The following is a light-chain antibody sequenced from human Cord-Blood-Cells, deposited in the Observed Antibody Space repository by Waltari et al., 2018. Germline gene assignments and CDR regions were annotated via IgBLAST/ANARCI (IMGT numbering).Light chain of an antibody. Sequence: DIVMTKSPDSLAVSLGERATINGKSSQSVLYSSNNKNYLAWYQQKPGQPPKLLIYWASTRESGVPDRFSGSGSGTDFTLTISSLQAEDVAVYYCQQYYSTPTWTFGQGTKVEIK. V-gene: IGKV4-1*01. CDR3: QQYYSTPTWT. CDR1: QSVLYSSNNKNY. J-gene: IGKJ1*01. CDR2: WAS.